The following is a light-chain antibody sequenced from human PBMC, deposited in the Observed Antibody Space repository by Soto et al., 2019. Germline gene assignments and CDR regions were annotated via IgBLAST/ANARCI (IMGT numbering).Light chain of an antibody. CDR2: DVS. CDR1: ESVTNY. J-gene: IGKJ1*01. CDR3: QQRSDWPWT. V-gene: IGKV3-11*01. Sequence: SVLTQSRGTLSLSPGQGRTLSWRASESVTNYLAWYQQMPGQAPRLLVYDVSNRATGIPAWFSGGGSGTDFTLTISNLEPEDFAVYYCQQRSDWPWTFGQGTKV.